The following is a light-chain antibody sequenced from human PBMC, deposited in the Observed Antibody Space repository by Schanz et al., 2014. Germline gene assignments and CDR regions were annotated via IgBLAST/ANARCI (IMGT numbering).Light chain of an antibody. CDR2: GNN. J-gene: IGLJ2*01. V-gene: IGLV1-40*01. CDR3: QSYDNSLGASVV. Sequence: QSALTQPPSVSGAPGQRVTISCTGSKSNIGARYDVHWYQHLPGAAPRLLIFGNNKRPSGVPDRFSGSKSGTSASLAITGLQAEDEGYYYCQSYDNSLGASVVFGGGTKLTVL. CDR1: KSNIGARYD.